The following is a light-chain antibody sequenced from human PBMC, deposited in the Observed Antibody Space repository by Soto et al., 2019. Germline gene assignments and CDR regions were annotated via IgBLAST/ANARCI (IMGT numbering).Light chain of an antibody. CDR1: QGISSE. CDR2: GAS. J-gene: IGKJ2*01. Sequence: EIVMTQSPATLSLSPGERAALSCRASQGISSELAWYPQKPGQPPRLLIYGASTRATGAPARFTGSGSGSDFTLTISGLQSEAFAVYYCQQGHNWPLTFGQGTRLE. CDR3: QQGHNWPLT. V-gene: IGKV3-15*01.